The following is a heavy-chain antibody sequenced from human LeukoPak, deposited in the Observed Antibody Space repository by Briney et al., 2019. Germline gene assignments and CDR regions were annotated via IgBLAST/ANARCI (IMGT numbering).Heavy chain of an antibody. J-gene: IGHJ4*02. V-gene: IGHV1-46*01. Sequence: ASVKVSCKASGYTFTSYYMHWVRQAPGQGLEWMGIINPSGGSTSYAQKFQGRVTMTRDTSTSTVYMELSSLRSEDTAVYYCARGTYYYDSSGYWLLYWGQGTLVTVSS. CDR1: GYTFTSYY. CDR2: INPSGGST. CDR3: ARGTYYYDSSGYWLLY. D-gene: IGHD3-22*01.